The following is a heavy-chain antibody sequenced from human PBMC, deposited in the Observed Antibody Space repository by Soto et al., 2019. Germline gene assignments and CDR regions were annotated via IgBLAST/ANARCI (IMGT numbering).Heavy chain of an antibody. J-gene: IGHJ4*02. CDR3: AKDVSHNVDY. CDR2: MSYDGSNE. V-gene: IGHV3-30*18. CDR1: GFTFSHYA. Sequence: QVQLVESGGGVVQHGRSLRLSCAASGFTFSHYAMHWVRQAPGKGLEWVALMSYDGSNEYYSDSVKGRFTISRDNSKNTLYLQMNSLIAEDTAVYYCAKDVSHNVDYWGQGTLVTVSS. D-gene: IGHD1-1*01.